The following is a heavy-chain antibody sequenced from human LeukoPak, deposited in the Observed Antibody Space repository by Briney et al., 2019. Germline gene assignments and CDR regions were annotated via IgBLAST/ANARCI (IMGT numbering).Heavy chain of an antibody. D-gene: IGHD6-13*01. V-gene: IGHV4-59*13. CDR3: ARMGIAAGGSSGRWFDP. CDR2: VYYSGST. Sequence: SETLSLTCTLSGGAINGYSWSWIRQPPGKGLEWLGYVYYSGSTNYSPSLKSRVTISVDTSKNQVSLKLSSVTAADTAVYYCARMGIAAGGSSGRWFDPWGQGTLVTVSS. CDR1: GGAINGYS. J-gene: IGHJ5*02.